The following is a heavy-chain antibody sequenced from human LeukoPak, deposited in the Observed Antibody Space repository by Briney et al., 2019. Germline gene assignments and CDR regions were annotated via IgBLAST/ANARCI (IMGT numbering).Heavy chain of an antibody. V-gene: IGHV3-9*01. Sequence: GGSLRLSCAASGFTFDDYAIHWVRQAPGKGLEWVSGISWNSGSIGYADSVKGRFTISRDNAKNSLYLQMNSLRAEDTALYYCAKESIFGVGFDYWGQGTLVTVSS. CDR1: GFTFDDYA. CDR3: AKESIFGVGFDY. D-gene: IGHD3-3*01. J-gene: IGHJ4*02. CDR2: ISWNSGSI.